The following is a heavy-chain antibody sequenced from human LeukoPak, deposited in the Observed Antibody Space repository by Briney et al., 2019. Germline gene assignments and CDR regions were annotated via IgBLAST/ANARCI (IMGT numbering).Heavy chain of an antibody. V-gene: IGHV4-59*01. Sequence: SETLSLTCTVSGGSISSYYWSWIRQPPGKGLEWIGYIYYSGSTNYNPSLKSRVTISVDTSKNQFSLKLSSVTAADTAVYYCARGLVVAATMTFWYYMDVWGKGTTVTVSS. D-gene: IGHD2-15*01. CDR2: IYYSGST. J-gene: IGHJ6*03. CDR1: GGSISSYY. CDR3: ARGLVVAATMTFWYYMDV.